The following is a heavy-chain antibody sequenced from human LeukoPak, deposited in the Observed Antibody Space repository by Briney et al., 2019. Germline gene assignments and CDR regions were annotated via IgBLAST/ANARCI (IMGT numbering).Heavy chain of an antibody. CDR1: GGSIRSYH. D-gene: IGHD1-1*01. Sequence: PSETLSLTCTVSGGSIRSYHWSWIRQPPGKGLEWIGYIYLSGSTNYNPSLKSRVTISVDTSKNQFSLKLLSVTAADTAVYYCARDRTVAVDTGFYYYGMDVWGKGTTVTVSS. CDR3: ARDRTVAVDTGFYYYGMDV. CDR2: IYLSGST. V-gene: IGHV4-59*01. J-gene: IGHJ6*04.